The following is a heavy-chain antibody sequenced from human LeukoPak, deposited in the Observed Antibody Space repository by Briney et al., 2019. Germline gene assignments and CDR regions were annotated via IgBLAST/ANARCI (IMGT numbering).Heavy chain of an antibody. CDR3: ARARGGRAHYYYYGMDV. J-gene: IGHJ6*02. V-gene: IGHV1-69*10. Sequence: SVKVSCKASGGTFSSYAISWVRQAPGQGLEWMGGIIPILGIANYAQKFQGRVTITADKSTSTAYMELSSLRSEDTAVYYCARARGGRAHYYYYGMDVWGQGTTVTVSS. CDR2: IIPILGIA. CDR1: GGTFSSYA. D-gene: IGHD1-26*01.